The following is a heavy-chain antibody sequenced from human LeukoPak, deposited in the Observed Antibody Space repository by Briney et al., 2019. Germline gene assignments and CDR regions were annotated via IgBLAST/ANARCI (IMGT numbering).Heavy chain of an antibody. J-gene: IGHJ4*02. Sequence: GGSLRLSCAASGFTFSSYAMSSVRQAPGKGLEWVSAISGSGGSTYYADSVKGRFTISRDNSKNTLYLQMNSLRDEDTAVYYCAKVFYYDILTGSIFDYWGQGTLVTVSS. V-gene: IGHV3-23*01. D-gene: IGHD3-9*01. CDR2: ISGSGGST. CDR3: AKVFYYDILTGSIFDY. CDR1: GFTFSSYA.